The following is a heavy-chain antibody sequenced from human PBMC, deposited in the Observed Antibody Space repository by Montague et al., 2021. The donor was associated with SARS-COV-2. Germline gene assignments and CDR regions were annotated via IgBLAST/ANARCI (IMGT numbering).Heavy chain of an antibody. CDR3: ARGSGNLDSPDL. D-gene: IGHD6-19*01. Sequence: TLSLTCTVSGGSINSGNYYWSWIRQHPGKGLEWIGYIHYSGSAYYSPSLRSRLTISMDTSKKQLSLTVNSVTAADTAVYYCARGSGNLDSPDLRGQGTLVTVSS. CDR2: IHYSGSA. V-gene: IGHV4-31*03. J-gene: IGHJ4*03. CDR1: GGSINSGNYY.